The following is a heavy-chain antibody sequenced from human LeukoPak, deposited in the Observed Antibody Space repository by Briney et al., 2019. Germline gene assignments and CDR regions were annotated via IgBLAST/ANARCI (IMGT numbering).Heavy chain of an antibody. D-gene: IGHD4-11*01. V-gene: IGHV4-4*07. CDR3: ARSTGTTVLSMGVRNYYYYMDV. CDR1: GVSISSYY. J-gene: IGHJ6*03. CDR2: IYTSGST. Sequence: PSETLSLTCTVSGVSISSYYWSWIRQPAGKGLEWIGRIYTSGSTNYNPSLKSRVTMSVDTSKNQFSLKLSSVTAAYTAVYYCARSTGTTVLSMGVRNYYYYMDVWGKGTTVTVSS.